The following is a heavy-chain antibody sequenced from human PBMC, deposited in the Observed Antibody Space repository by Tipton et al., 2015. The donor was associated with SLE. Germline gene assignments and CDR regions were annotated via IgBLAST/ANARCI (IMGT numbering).Heavy chain of an antibody. V-gene: IGHV1-8*02. J-gene: IGHJ4*02. D-gene: IGHD2-15*01. Sequence: QLVQSGAEVKKPGSSVKVSCKASGGTFSSYAISWVRQAPGQGLEWMGWMNPNSGNTGYAQKFQGRVTMTRNTSISTAYMELSSLRSEDTAVYYCARGRGGGSSGRFEYWGQGILVTVSS. CDR1: GGTFSSYA. CDR2: MNPNSGNT. CDR3: ARGRGGGSSGRFEY.